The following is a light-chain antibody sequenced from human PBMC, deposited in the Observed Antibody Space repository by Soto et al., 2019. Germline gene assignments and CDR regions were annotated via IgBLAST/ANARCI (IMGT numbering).Light chain of an antibody. V-gene: IGKV3-15*01. J-gene: IGKJ1*01. Sequence: EIVMTQSPATLSVSPGERATLSCRASQSVSSNLAWYQQKPGQAPRLLIYGASTRAPGIPARFSGSGSGTEFPLTISSLQSEHFVVYYCQQYNKWPWTFGQGTTVEIK. CDR2: GAS. CDR1: QSVSSN. CDR3: QQYNKWPWT.